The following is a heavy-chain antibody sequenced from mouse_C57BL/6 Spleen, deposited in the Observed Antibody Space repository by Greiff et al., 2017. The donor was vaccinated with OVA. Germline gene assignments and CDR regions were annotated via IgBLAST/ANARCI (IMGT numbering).Heavy chain of an antibody. CDR1: GYTFTDYN. CDR2: INPNNGGT. J-gene: IGHJ2*01. CDR3: ARSRNYGSPYFDY. V-gene: IGHV1-18*01. Sequence: SGPELVKPGASVKIPCKASGYTFTDYNMDWVKQSHGKSLEWIGDINPNNGGTIYNQKFKGKATLTVDKSSSTAYMELRSLTSEDTAVYYCARSRNYGSPYFDYWGQGTTLTVSS. D-gene: IGHD1-1*01.